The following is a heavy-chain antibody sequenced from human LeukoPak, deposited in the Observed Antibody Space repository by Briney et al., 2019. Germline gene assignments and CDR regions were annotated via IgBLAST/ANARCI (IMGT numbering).Heavy chain of an antibody. Sequence: SDTLSLTCTVSGGSISSYYWSWIRQPPGEGLGWIWCIYYSGSTNYKPSLKSRVTLSVDKSKNQVSLKLSSVTGADTAVYYCAGGWFGELLGGYWGQGTLVTVSS. CDR3: AGGWFGELLGGY. V-gene: IGHV4-59*07. J-gene: IGHJ4*02. CDR1: GGSISSYY. CDR2: IYYSGST. D-gene: IGHD3-10*01.